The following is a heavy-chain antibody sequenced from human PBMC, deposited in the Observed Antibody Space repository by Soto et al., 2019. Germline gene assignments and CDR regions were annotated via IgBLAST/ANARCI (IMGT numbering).Heavy chain of an antibody. V-gene: IGHV3-23*01. D-gene: IGHD4-17*01. Sequence: GGSLRLSFAASGFSFNSYSMSWVRQAPGKGLEWVAGIIGSGDSAYYADSVKGRFTISRDNSKNTLYLQMNSLRAGDTAIYYCAKDRGTTTVTFDAFQHWGQGTLVTVSS. CDR2: IIGSGDSA. J-gene: IGHJ1*01. CDR1: GFSFNSYS. CDR3: AKDRGTTTVTFDAFQH.